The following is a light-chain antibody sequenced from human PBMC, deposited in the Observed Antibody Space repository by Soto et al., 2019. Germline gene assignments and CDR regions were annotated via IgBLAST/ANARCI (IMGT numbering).Light chain of an antibody. V-gene: IGKV1-5*01. J-gene: IGKJ5*01. CDR3: QQYSSSIT. CDR2: DAS. Sequence: DIQMTQSPSTLSASVGDRVTITCRASQSISSWLAWYQQKPGKAPKLLIYDASSLESGVPSRFSGSGSGTEFTLTISSLQPDDFATYYCQQYSSSITFGQGTRLEI. CDR1: QSISSW.